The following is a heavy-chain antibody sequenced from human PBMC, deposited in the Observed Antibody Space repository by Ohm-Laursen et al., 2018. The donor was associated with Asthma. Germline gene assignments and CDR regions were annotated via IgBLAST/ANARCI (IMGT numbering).Heavy chain of an antibody. Sequence: SLRLSCSAPGFTFSSYSMNWVRQAPGKGLEWVSYISSSSTIYYADSVKGRFTISRDNAKNSLYLQMNSLRAEDTAVYYCAKLGFHDAFDIWGQGTMVTVSS. CDR1: GFTFSSYS. D-gene: IGHD1-26*01. CDR3: AKLGFHDAFDI. CDR2: ISSSSTI. V-gene: IGHV3-48*01. J-gene: IGHJ3*02.